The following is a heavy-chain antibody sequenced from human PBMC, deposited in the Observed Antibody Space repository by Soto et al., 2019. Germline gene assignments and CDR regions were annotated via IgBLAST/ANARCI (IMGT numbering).Heavy chain of an antibody. CDR3: AREQLGDAFDI. V-gene: IGHV3-21*01. J-gene: IGHJ3*02. Sequence: GGSLRLSCAASGFTFSSYSMNWVRQAPGKGLEWVSSISSSSSYIYYADSVKGRFTISRDNAKNSLYLQMNSLRAEDMAVYYCAREQLGDAFDIWGQGTMVTVSS. D-gene: IGHD6-6*01. CDR1: GFTFSSYS. CDR2: ISSSSSYI.